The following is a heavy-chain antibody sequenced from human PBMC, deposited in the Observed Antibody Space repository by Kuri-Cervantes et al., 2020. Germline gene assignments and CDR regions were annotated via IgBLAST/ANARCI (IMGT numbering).Heavy chain of an antibody. J-gene: IGHJ6*03. CDR2: ISWNSGSI. Sequence: GGSLRLSCAASGFTFGDYAMHWVRQAPGKGLEWVSGISWNSGSIGYADSVKGRFTISRDNAKNSLYLQMNSLRAEDTAVYYCARGAPYYDFWSGYRDYYMDVWGKGTTVTVSS. CDR1: GFTFGDYA. D-gene: IGHD3-3*01. CDR3: ARGAPYYDFWSGYRDYYMDV. V-gene: IGHV3-9*01.